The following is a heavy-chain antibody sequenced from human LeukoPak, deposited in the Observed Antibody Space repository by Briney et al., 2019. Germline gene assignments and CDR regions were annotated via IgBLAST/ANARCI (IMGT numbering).Heavy chain of an antibody. J-gene: IGHJ5*02. D-gene: IGHD3-10*01. CDR2: MNPNSGNT. V-gene: IGHV1-8*01. Sequence: ASVKVSCKASGYTFTSYDINWVRQAIGQGLEWMGWMNPNSGNTGYAQKFQGRVTMTRNTSISTAYMELSSLRSEDTAVYYCARGPSITMVRGVKFGWFDPWGQGTLVTVSS. CDR1: GYTFTSYD. CDR3: ARGPSITMVRGVKFGWFDP.